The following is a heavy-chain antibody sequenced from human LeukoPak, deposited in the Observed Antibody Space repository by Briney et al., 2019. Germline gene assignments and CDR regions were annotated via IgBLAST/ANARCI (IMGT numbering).Heavy chain of an antibody. CDR2: IKQDGSEK. CDR3: ARDPPNFDYSNYRHYYMDV. J-gene: IGHJ6*03. Sequence: GGSLRLSCAASGFTFSSYWMSWVRQAPGKGLEWVANIKQDGSEKYYVDSVKGRFTISRDNAKNSLYLQMNSLRAEDTAVYYCARDPPNFDYSNYRHYYMDVWGKGTTVTVSS. D-gene: IGHD4-11*01. CDR1: GFTFSSYW. V-gene: IGHV3-7*01.